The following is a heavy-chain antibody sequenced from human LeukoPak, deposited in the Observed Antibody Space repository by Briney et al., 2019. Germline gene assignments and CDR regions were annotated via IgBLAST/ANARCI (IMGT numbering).Heavy chain of an antibody. J-gene: IGHJ3*02. CDR3: ARADCASSNCYSTGAFDI. V-gene: IGHV4-4*07. D-gene: IGHD2-2*02. Sequence: TSSETLSLTCTVSGGSISSYYWSWIRQPAGKGLEWIGRIYDSGDTNYNPSLRSRVTMSIDTSKNQSSLKLSSVTAADTAVYYCARADCASSNCYSTGAFDIWGQGTMVTVS. CDR1: GGSISSYY. CDR2: IYDSGDT.